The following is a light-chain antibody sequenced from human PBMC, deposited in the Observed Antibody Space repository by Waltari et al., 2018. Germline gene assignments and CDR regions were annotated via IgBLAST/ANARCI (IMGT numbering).Light chain of an antibody. J-gene: IGLJ2*01. V-gene: IGLV2-14*01. CDR1: STDIGSYSY. Sequence: QSALTQPASVSGSPGQSITISCLGTSTDIGSYSYVSWYQQQPGKAPTILIFDVFERPSGVSDRFSGSKSGNTASLTISGLQAEDEAEYFCSSYKTDRTVVFGGGTKVTVL. CDR2: DVF. CDR3: SSYKTDRTVV.